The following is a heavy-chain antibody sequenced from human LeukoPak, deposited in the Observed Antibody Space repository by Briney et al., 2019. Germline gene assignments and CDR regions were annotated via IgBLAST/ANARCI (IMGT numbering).Heavy chain of an antibody. CDR1: GFTFRSHA. CDR2: IYENGGTT. Sequence: GGSLRLSCVGSGFTFRSHAMSWVRQAPEKGLEFVSGIYENGGTTYYADSVKGRFSISRDNSRNTLYLQMDSLRGEDTAVYYCAKDFRIGYSAHFDYWGQGALVTVSS. J-gene: IGHJ4*02. D-gene: IGHD2-21*01. CDR3: AKDFRIGYSAHFDY. V-gene: IGHV3-23*01.